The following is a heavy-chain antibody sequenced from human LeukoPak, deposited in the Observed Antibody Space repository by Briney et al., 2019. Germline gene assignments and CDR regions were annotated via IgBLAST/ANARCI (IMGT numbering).Heavy chain of an antibody. CDR2: IIPIFGTA. J-gene: IGHJ3*02. CDR3: ARDSSGWSDAFDI. CDR1: GGTFSSYA. V-gene: IGHV1-69*13. D-gene: IGHD6-19*01. Sequence: SVKVSCKASGGTFSSYAISWVRQAPGQGLEWMGGIIPIFGTANYAQKFQGRVTITADESTSTAYMELSSLRSEDTAVYYCARDSSGWSDAFDIWGQGTMVTVSS.